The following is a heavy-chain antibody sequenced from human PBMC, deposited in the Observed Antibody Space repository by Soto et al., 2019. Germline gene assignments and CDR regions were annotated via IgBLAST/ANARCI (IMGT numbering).Heavy chain of an antibody. Sequence: PSETVSLTCTVSGGSISSGDYYWSWIRQHPGKGLEWIGYIYYSGSTYYNPSLKSRVTISVDTSKNQFSLKLSSVTAADTAVYYCASIYGSSGYYYGNNWFDPWGQGTLVTVSS. CDR1: GGSISSGDYY. CDR3: ASIYGSSGYYYGNNWFDP. V-gene: IGHV4-31*03. CDR2: IYYSGST. J-gene: IGHJ5*02. D-gene: IGHD3-22*01.